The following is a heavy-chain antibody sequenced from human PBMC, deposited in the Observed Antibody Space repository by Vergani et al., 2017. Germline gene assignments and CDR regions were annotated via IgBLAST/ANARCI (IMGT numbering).Heavy chain of an antibody. CDR1: GGSISSGGYS. D-gene: IGHD2-21*01. Sequence: QLQLQESGSGLVKPSQTLSLTCAVSGGSISSGGYSWSWIRQPPGKGLEWIGYIYHSGSTYYNPSLKSRVTISVDRSKNQFSLKLSSVTAADTAVYCCARGLQRPRRDCDAFDIWGQGTMVTVSS. CDR3: ARGLQRPRRDCDAFDI. J-gene: IGHJ3*02. V-gene: IGHV4-30-2*01. CDR2: IYHSGST.